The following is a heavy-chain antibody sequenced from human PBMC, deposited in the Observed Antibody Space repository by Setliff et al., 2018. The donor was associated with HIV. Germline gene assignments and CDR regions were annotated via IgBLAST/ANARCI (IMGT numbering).Heavy chain of an antibody. D-gene: IGHD6-19*01. CDR1: GFTFEDYG. Sequence: GGSLRLSCAVSGFTFEDYGMSWVRQAPGKGLEGVSGINWNGGSTGYVDSVKGRFPISRDNAKNSLYLQMNSLRAEDMALYYCVRDKWLVPDAFDIWGQGTMVTVSS. CDR2: INWNGGST. J-gene: IGHJ3*02. CDR3: VRDKWLVPDAFDI. V-gene: IGHV3-20*04.